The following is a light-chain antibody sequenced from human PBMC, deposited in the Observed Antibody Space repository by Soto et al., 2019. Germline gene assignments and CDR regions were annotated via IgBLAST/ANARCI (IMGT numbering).Light chain of an antibody. CDR2: GNN. V-gene: IGLV1-40*01. J-gene: IGLJ2*01. Sequence: QSVLTQPPSVSGAPGQRVTISCIGSSSNIGAGYDVHWYQHLPGTAPKLLIYGNNNRPSGVPDRFSGSKSGTSASLAITGLQAEDEADYYCQSYDSSSVIFGGGTKLTVL. CDR3: QSYDSSSVI. CDR1: SSNIGAGYD.